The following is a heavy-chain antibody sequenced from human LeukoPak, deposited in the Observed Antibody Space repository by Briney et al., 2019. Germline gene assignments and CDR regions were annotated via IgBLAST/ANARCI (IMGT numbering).Heavy chain of an antibody. CDR3: ASRSTYLDY. D-gene: IGHD5/OR15-5a*01. V-gene: IGHV3-21*01. CDR2: ISSSSSYI. J-gene: IGHJ4*02. CDR1: GFTFSSYS. Sequence: GGSLRLSCAASGFTFSSYSMNWVRQAPGKGLEWVSSISSSSSYIYYADSVKGRFAISRDNAKNSLYLRMNSLRDEDTAMYYCASRSTYLDYWGQGTLVTVSS.